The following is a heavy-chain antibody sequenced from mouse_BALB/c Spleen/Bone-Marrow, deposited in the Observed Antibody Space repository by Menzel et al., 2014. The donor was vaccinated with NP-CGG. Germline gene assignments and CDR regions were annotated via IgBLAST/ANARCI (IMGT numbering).Heavy chain of an antibody. V-gene: IGHV1-69*02. Sequence: QVQLQQSGAELVKPGAPVKLSCKASGYTFTDYWMNWVKRRPGRGLEWIGRIDPSDSETHYNQKFKDKATLTVDKFSTTAYIQLSNLTSEDSAVYYCARTAYWGQGTLVTVSA. J-gene: IGHJ3*01. CDR3: ARTAY. CDR1: GYTFTDYW. CDR2: IDPSDSET.